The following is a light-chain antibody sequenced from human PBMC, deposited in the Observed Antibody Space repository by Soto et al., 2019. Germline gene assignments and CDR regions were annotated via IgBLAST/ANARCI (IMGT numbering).Light chain of an antibody. Sequence: DIQMTQSPSTLSASVGDRVNITCRASQSISSWLAWYQQKPGKAPNLLIYKASSLESGVPSRFSGSGSGTEFTLTISSLQPDDVATYYCQQYNSYPLTFGGGTKVEIK. CDR2: KAS. V-gene: IGKV1-5*03. CDR1: QSISSW. CDR3: QQYNSYPLT. J-gene: IGKJ4*01.